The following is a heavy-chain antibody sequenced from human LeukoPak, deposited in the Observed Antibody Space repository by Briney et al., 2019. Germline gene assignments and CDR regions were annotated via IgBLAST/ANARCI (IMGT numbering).Heavy chain of an antibody. V-gene: IGHV1-18*01. D-gene: IGHD6-6*01. J-gene: IGHJ4*02. CDR2: ISPYNGNT. Sequence: ASVKVSCKASGYTFTSFGFNWVRQAPGQGLEWMGWISPYNGNTNYAQKFQGRVTMTTDTSTRTVYMELRSLRSDDTAMYCCARGVTSSSVCLDYWGQGTLVTVSS. CDR3: ARGVTSSSVCLDY. CDR1: GYTFTSFG.